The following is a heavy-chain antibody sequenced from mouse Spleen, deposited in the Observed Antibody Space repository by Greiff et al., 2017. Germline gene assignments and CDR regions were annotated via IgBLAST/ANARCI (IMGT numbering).Heavy chain of an antibody. CDR2: ISDGGSYT. Sequence: EVKVVESGGGLVKPGGSLKLSCAASGFTFSSYAMSWVRQTPEKRLEWVATISDGGSYTYYQDNLKGRFTISRDNAKNNLYLQMSHLKSEDTAMYYCARDGRGSDFDYWGQGTTVTVSS. CDR3: ARDGRGSDFDY. J-gene: IGHJ2*01. D-gene: IGHD1-1*02. V-gene: IGHV5-4*01. CDR1: GFTFSSYA.